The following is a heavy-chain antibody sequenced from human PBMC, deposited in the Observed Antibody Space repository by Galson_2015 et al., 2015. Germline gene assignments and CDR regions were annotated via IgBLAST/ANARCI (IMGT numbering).Heavy chain of an antibody. D-gene: IGHD5-24*01. CDR1: GGTFSSYA. J-gene: IGHJ3*02. Sequence: SVKVSCKASGGTFSSYAISWVRQAPGQGLEWMGGIIPIFGTANYAQKFQGRVTITADESTSTAYMELSSLRSEDTAVYYCAREITEPSAVGRDGYNKSPWAFDIWGQGTMFTVSS. CDR3: AREITEPSAVGRDGYNKSPWAFDI. CDR2: IIPIFGTA. V-gene: IGHV1-69*13.